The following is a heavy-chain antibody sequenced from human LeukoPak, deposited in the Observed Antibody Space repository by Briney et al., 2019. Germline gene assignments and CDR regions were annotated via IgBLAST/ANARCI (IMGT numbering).Heavy chain of an antibody. J-gene: IGHJ4*02. Sequence: GGSLRLSCAASGFTFSDYYMSWIRRAPGKGLEWLSYISGSGNTIYYADSVKGRFTISRDNAQNSLYLQMNSLRAEDTAVYYCARAPGYCSSTSCLFFDYWGQGTLVTVSS. D-gene: IGHD2-2*01. V-gene: IGHV3-11*01. CDR1: GFTFSDYY. CDR2: ISGSGNTI. CDR3: ARAPGYCSSTSCLFFDY.